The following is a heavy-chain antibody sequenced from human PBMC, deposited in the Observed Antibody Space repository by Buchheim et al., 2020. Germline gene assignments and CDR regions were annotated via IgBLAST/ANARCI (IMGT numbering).Heavy chain of an antibody. D-gene: IGHD2-15*01. Sequence: EVQLVESGGGLVQPGGSLRLSCAASGFTFSSYEMNWVRQAPGKGLEWVSYISSSGSTIYYADSVKGRFTISRDTAKNSLYLQMNSLRAEDTAVYYCARPRGYCSGGSCPLIRYGMDVWGQGTT. V-gene: IGHV3-48*03. J-gene: IGHJ6*02. CDR1: GFTFSSYE. CDR3: ARPRGYCSGGSCPLIRYGMDV. CDR2: ISSSGSTI.